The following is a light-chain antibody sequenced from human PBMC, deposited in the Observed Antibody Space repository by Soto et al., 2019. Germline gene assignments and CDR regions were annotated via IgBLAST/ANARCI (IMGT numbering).Light chain of an antibody. CDR1: QSISSS. CDR3: QQYDTHFWT. V-gene: IGKV1-5*03. CDR2: HVS. J-gene: IGKJ1*01. Sequence: DIQMTQSPSTLSASVGDRVTVTCRASQSISSSLAWFQQKPGKAPKLLMYHVSRLNSGVSSRFIGSGSGTEFTLTINSLQPDDFATYYCQQYDTHFWTFGQGTKVEIK.